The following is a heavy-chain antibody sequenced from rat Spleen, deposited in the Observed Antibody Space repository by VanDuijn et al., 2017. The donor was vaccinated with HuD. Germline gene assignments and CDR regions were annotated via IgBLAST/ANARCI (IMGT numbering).Heavy chain of an antibody. D-gene: IGHD1-4*01. CDR1: GFTFDDYG. J-gene: IGHJ3*01. CDR3: TRGPPPGYQESFAY. CDR2: ISWGGSST. V-gene: IGHV5-36*01. Sequence: EVKLVESGGGLVQPGRSLKLSCAASGFTFDDYGMAWVRQAPKNGLEWVASISWGGSSTYYPDNVKGSFTISRDNAKNALYLQMNNLRSEDTAIYYCTRGPPPGYQESFAYWGQGTLVTVSS.